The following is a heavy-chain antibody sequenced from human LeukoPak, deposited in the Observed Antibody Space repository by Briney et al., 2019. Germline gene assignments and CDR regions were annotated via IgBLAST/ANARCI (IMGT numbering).Heavy chain of an antibody. CDR1: GFTVGSKY. V-gene: IGHV3-23*01. CDR2: ISGSDGST. D-gene: IGHD3-3*01. J-gene: IGHJ5*02. Sequence: GGSLILSCAASGFTVGSKYMNWVRQPPGKGLEWVSAISGSDGSTYYSDSVTGRFTISRDNSKNTLYLQMSSLRTDDTAVYYCAKDGYDFWSAYQIDLWGQGTLVTVSS. CDR3: AKDGYDFWSAYQIDL.